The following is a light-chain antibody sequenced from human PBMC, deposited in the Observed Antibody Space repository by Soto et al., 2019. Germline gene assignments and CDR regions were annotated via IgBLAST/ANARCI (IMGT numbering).Light chain of an antibody. CDR1: QSVNSY. V-gene: IGKV3-11*01. CDR2: DAS. CDR3: QQRTNWPPST. J-gene: IGKJ5*01. Sequence: EIVLTQSPATLSLSPGERATLSCRASQSVNSYLAWYQHKPGQAPRLLIHDASNRATGIPARFSGSGSGTDFTLTSSSLEPEDFAVYYCQQRTNWPPSTFGQGTRLEIK.